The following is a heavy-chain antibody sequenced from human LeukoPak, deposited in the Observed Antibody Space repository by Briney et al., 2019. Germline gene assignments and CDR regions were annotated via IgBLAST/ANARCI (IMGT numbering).Heavy chain of an antibody. CDR2: IIPIFGTA. CDR3: ARARQGGTTYGFFYFDY. V-gene: IGHV1-69*05. CDR1: GGTFSSYA. Sequence: SVKVSCKTSGGTFSSYAISWVRQAPGQGLEWMGGIIPIFGTANYAQKFQGRVTITTDESTSTAYMELSSLRSEDTAVYYCARARQGGTTYGFFYFDYWGQGTLVTVSS. J-gene: IGHJ4*02. D-gene: IGHD1-7*01.